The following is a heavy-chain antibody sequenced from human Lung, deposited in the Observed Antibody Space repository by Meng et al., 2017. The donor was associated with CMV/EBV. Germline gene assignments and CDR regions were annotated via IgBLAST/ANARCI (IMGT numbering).Heavy chain of an antibody. V-gene: IGHV3-21*01. CDR2: ISSSSSYI. CDR1: GFTFSSYS. J-gene: IGHJ6*01. CDR3: ASLRYSSGWLYYYYGMDV. D-gene: IGHD6-19*01. Sequence: GGSXRLXCAASGFTFSSYSMNWVRQAPGKGLEWVSSISSSSSYICYADSVKGRFTISRDNAKNSLYLQMNSLRAEDTAVYYGASLRYSSGWLYYYYGMDVWGQGTTVTVSS.